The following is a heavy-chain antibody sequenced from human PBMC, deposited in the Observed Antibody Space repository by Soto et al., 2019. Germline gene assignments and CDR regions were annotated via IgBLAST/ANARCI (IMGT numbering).Heavy chain of an antibody. J-gene: IGHJ3*02. V-gene: IGHV3-21*01. CDR3: ARDQVVVAANGGAFDI. CDR1: GFTFSSYS. Sequence: GGSLRLSCAASGFTFSSYSMNWVRQAPGKGLEWVSSISSSSSYIYYADSVKGRFTISRDNAKNSLYLQMNSLRAEDTAVYYCARDQVVVAANGGAFDIWGQGTMVTVSS. D-gene: IGHD2-15*01. CDR2: ISSSSSYI.